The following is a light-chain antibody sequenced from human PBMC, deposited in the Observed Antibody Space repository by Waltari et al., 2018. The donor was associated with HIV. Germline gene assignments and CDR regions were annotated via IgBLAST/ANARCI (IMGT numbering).Light chain of an antibody. Sequence: SYELTQPPSVSVSPGQTASIPCSGDKLGDTYSSWYQQTPGQSPVLVIHQNSKRPSGIPERFSGSNSGDTATLTISGTQAVDEADYYCQAWDSSSAVVFGGGTKLTVL. V-gene: IGLV3-1*01. J-gene: IGLJ2*01. CDR1: KLGDTY. CDR2: QNS. CDR3: QAWDSSSAVV.